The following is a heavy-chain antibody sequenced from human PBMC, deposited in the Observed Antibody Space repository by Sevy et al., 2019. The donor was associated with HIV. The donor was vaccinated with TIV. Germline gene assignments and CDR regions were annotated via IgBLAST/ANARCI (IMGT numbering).Heavy chain of an antibody. J-gene: IGHJ4*02. D-gene: IGHD4-17*01. CDR3: AHWLYGDYVPNFDY. V-gene: IGHV2-5*02. Sequence: SGPTLVKPTQTLTLTCTFSGISLSTSGMGVGWIRQPPGKALEWLALIYWDDDKRYSPSLKSRLTITKDTSKNQVVLTMTNMDPVDTATYDCAHWLYGDYVPNFDYWGQGTLVTVSS. CDR1: GISLSTSGMG. CDR2: IYWDDDK.